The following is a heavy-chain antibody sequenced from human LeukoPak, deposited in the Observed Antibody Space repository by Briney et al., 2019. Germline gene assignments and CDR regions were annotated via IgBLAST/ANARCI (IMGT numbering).Heavy chain of an antibody. J-gene: IGHJ6*03. CDR3: ARGCHYSSGWYLRFGLEYMDV. CDR1: GYTFTGYY. V-gene: IGHV1-2*02. CDR2: INPNSGGT. Sequence: GASVKVSCKASGYTFTGYYMHWVRQAPGQGLEWMGWINPNSGGTNYAQKFQGRVTMTRDTSISTAYMELSRLRSDDTAVYYCARGCHYSSGWYLRFGLEYMDVWGKGTTVTVSS. D-gene: IGHD6-19*01.